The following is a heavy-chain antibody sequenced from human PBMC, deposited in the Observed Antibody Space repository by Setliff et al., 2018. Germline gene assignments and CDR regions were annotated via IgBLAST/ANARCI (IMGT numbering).Heavy chain of an antibody. V-gene: IGHV1-46*03. CDR1: GYTLTTYL. D-gene: IGHD2-2*01. J-gene: IGHJ4*02. Sequence: GASVKVSCKASGYTLTTYLMNWVRQAPGQGLEWMMMINPNGDRTTYAQKFQGRVTMTRDTSTSTVYMELSSLRSEDTAVYYCARSTSWFSTNYWGQGTPVTVSS. CDR2: INPNGDRT. CDR3: ARSTSWFSTNY.